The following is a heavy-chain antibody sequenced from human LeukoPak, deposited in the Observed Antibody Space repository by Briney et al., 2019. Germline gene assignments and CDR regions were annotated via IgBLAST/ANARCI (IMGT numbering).Heavy chain of an antibody. V-gene: IGHV3-7*01. J-gene: IGHJ4*02. CDR2: IKEDGSKT. CDR1: GFTFSSYW. D-gene: IGHD5-24*01. CDR3: ARDQGWLQFDY. Sequence: GGSLRLSCAASGFTFSSYWMSWVRQAPGKGREGVANIKEDGSKTYYMDSVKGRFAISRDNAQNSLYLQMNSLTAEDSAVYYCARDQGWLQFDYWGQGALATVSS.